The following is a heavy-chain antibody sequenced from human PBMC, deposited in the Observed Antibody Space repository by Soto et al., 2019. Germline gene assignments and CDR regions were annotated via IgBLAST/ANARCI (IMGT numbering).Heavy chain of an antibody. CDR2: ISGSGGCT. J-gene: IGHJ4*02. V-gene: IGHV3-23*01. D-gene: IGHD4-17*01. CDR3: ADNGDYGRYYFDN. CDR1: GFTFSSYA. Sequence: EVKLLESGVGLVQPGGSLRLSCAASGFTFSSYAMSWVRQAPGEGLEWVSAISGSGGCTYYADYVKGRCTISRDKSKGTPYLQMNTLRAEYTAVYYCADNGDYGRYYFDNWGQGTPVTDTS.